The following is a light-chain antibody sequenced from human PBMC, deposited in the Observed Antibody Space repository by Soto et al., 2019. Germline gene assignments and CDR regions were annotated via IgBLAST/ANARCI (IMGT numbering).Light chain of an antibody. V-gene: IGLV2-14*01. CDR3: SSYSISTAYL. CDR1: SSDVGGYDY. J-gene: IGLJ1*01. Sequence: QSAHSQPASLSGSPGPSSTISCTGTSSDVGGYDYVSWYQLHPGKAPKRMVFEVSNRPSGVSYRFSGSKSGNTASLTISGLQAEDEADYFCSSYSISTAYLFGTGTKVTVL. CDR2: EVS.